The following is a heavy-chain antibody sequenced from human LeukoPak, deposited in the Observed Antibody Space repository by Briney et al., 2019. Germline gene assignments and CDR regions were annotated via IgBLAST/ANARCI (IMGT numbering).Heavy chain of an antibody. D-gene: IGHD1-26*01. CDR2: IKRDGSEK. CDR1: GFTLSSYW. V-gene: IGHV3-7*01. Sequence: GGSLRLSCAASGFTLSSYWMSWVRQAPGKGLEWVANIKRDGSEKYYVDSVKGRFSISGDNAKNSLYLQMNSLRVEDTAVYYCVRDDGATKPCWGQGTLVTVSS. CDR3: VRDDGATKPC. J-gene: IGHJ4*02.